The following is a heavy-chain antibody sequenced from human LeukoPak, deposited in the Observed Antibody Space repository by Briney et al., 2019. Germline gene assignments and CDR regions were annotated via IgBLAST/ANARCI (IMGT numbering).Heavy chain of an antibody. J-gene: IGHJ5*02. CDR1: GFTFSNYA. CDR3: ARDIRNYYDSGAYGWFDP. CDR2: ISYDGSNK. D-gene: IGHD3-10*01. V-gene: IGHV3-30*04. Sequence: TGGSLRLSCAASGFTFSNYAIHWVRQAPGKGLEWVAIISYDGSNKYYADSVRGRFTISRDNSENTLYLQMNSLRAEDTATYYCARDIRNYYDSGAYGWFDPWGQGTLVPVSS.